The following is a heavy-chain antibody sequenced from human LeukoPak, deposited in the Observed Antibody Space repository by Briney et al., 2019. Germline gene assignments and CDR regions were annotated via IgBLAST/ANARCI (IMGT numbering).Heavy chain of an antibody. CDR1: GFTFSTYS. CDR2: ISSSSSYI. V-gene: IGHV3-21*01. Sequence: GSLRLSCAASGFTFSTYSMNWVRQAPGKGLAWVSSISSSSSYIYYADSVKGRFTISRDNAKNSLYLQMNSLRAEDTAVYYRAREIAAAGTFRFDPWGQGTLVTVSS. CDR3: AREIAAAGTFRFDP. J-gene: IGHJ5*02. D-gene: IGHD6-13*01.